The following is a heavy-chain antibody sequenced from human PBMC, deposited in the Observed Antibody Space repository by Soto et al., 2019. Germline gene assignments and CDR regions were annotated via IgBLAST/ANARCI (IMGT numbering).Heavy chain of an antibody. D-gene: IGHD2-15*01. V-gene: IGHV4-59*12. CDR2: IYYSGST. CDR3: ARGSGGSSSDWFDP. CDR1: GGSISSYY. Sequence: SETLSLTCTVSGGSISSYYWSWIRQPPGKGLEWIGYIYYSGSTNYNPSLKSRVTISVDTSKNQFSLKLSSVTAADTAVYYCARGSGGSSSDWFDPWGQGTLVTVSS. J-gene: IGHJ5*02.